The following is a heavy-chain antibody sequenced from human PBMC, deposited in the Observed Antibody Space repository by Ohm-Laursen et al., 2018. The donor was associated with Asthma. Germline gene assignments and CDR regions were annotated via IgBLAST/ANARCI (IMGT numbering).Heavy chain of an antibody. CDR1: GFTFDDYT. CDR2: ISWDGGST. J-gene: IGHJ4*02. Sequence: GSLRLSCTASGFTFDDYTMHWVRQAPGKGLEWVSLISWDGGSTYYADSVKGRFTISRDNSKNSLYLQMSSLRTEDTALYYCAKDFPIAAAGFDYWGQGTLVTVSS. V-gene: IGHV3-43*01. CDR3: AKDFPIAAAGFDY. D-gene: IGHD6-13*01.